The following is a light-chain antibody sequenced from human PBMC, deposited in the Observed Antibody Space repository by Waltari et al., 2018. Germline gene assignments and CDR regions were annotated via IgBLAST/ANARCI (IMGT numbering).Light chain of an antibody. CDR1: VLTKKY. J-gene: IGLJ2*01. V-gene: IGLV3-27*01. Sequence: SYELTQPSSVSVSPGQTAKITCSGDVLTKKYARWFQQKPGQAPVLMIYKDSERPSRIPERLSGSSSGATVTSTITGAQVEDEADYYCYSSTDNSGIFGGGTTLTVL. CDR2: KDS. CDR3: YSSTDNSGI.